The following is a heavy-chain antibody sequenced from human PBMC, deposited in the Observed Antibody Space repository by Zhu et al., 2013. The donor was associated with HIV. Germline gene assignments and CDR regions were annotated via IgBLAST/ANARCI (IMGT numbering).Heavy chain of an antibody. CDR3: ARDPPSNRGPQDYCSGGSCHAGYFQ. V-gene: IGHV1-69*01. J-gene: IGHJ1*01. CDR2: IIPIFGTA. D-gene: IGHD2-15*01. CDR1: GGTFSTYA. Sequence: QVQLVQSGAEVKKPGSSVKVSCKASGGTFSTYAISWVRQAPGQGLEWMGGIIPIFGTANYAQKFQGRVTITADESTSTAYMELSSLRSEDTAVYYCARDPPSNRGPQDYCSGGSCHAGYFQHGARAPGHRLL.